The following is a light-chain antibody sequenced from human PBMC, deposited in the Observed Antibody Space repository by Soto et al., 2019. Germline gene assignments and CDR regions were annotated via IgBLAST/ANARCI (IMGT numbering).Light chain of an antibody. CDR2: GNS. J-gene: IGLJ1*01. CDR3: QSYDSSLSGLYV. V-gene: IGLV1-40*01. Sequence: QPVLTQPPSVSGAPGQRVTISCTGSSSNIGAGYDVHWYQQLPGTAPKLLIYGNSNRPSGVPDRFSGSKSGTSASLAITGLQTEEEADYYCQSYDSSLSGLYVFGTGTQLTVL. CDR1: SSNIGAGYD.